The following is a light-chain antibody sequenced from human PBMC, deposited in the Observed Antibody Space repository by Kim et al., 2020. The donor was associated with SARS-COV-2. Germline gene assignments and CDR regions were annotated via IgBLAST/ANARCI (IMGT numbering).Light chain of an antibody. J-gene: IGKJ2*01. V-gene: IGKV1-39*01. Sequence: DIQMTQSPSSLSASVGDRVTITCRASQSITTYLNWYQHKVGKAPRGLINGASTLQSGVPSRFSGSGSGTDFTLTIISLQPEDSATYYCQQSYNIPHTFGQGTKLEIK. CDR3: QQSYNIPHT. CDR2: GAS. CDR1: QSITTY.